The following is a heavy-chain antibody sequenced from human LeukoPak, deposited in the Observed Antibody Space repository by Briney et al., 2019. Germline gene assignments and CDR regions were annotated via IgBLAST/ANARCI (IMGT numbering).Heavy chain of an antibody. CDR2: INEDGGEE. V-gene: IGHV3-7*03. J-gene: IGHJ4*02. CDR1: GFAFSSYW. CDR3: AKDGGDAVPYYFDY. Sequence: GGSLRLSCAASGFAFSSYWMTWVRQAPGKGVEWVANINEDGGEEHYLDSVRGRYSISRDNAKNSLYLQMNSLRAEDTAVYYCAKDGGDAVPYYFDYWGQGTLVTVSS. D-gene: IGHD2-2*01.